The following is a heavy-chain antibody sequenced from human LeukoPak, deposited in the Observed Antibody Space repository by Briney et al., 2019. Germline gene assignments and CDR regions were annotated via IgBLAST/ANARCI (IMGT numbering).Heavy chain of an antibody. Sequence: GRSLRHSCAASGFTFSTYGLHWVRQAPGKGLEWVAVISSDGSYKYYADSVKGRFTISRDNSKNTLYLQMNSLRVEDTAVYYCARRGSTMVRGVIMGPDYWGQGTLVTVSS. CDR3: ARRGSTMVRGVIMGPDY. V-gene: IGHV3-30*03. CDR1: GFTFSTYG. D-gene: IGHD3-10*01. J-gene: IGHJ4*02. CDR2: ISSDGSYK.